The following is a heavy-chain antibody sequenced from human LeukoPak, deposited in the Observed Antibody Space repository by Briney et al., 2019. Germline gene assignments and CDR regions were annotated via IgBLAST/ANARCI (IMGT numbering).Heavy chain of an antibody. Sequence: SETLSLTCAVYGGSFSGYYWSWIRQPPGNGLEWIGEINHSGSTNYNPSLKSRVTISVDTSKNQFSLKLSSVTAADTAVYYCARGVGYSYGTGWGQGTLVTVSS. D-gene: IGHD5-18*01. J-gene: IGHJ4*02. CDR2: INHSGST. CDR1: GGSFSGYY. V-gene: IGHV4-34*01. CDR3: ARGVGYSYGTG.